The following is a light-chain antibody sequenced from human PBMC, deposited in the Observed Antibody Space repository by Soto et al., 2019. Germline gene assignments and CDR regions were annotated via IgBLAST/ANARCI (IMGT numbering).Light chain of an antibody. J-gene: IGKJ1*01. CDR3: QKYNSVPWT. V-gene: IGKV1-27*01. CDR2: ASS. CDR1: QVISNS. Sequence: DIQMTQSPSSLSASVGDRVTITCRASQVISNSLAWYQQKPGKAPKPLIYASSTLPSGVPSRFSGSGSGTDFPLTISSLQPEDVATYYCQKYNSVPWTFGQGTKVEIK.